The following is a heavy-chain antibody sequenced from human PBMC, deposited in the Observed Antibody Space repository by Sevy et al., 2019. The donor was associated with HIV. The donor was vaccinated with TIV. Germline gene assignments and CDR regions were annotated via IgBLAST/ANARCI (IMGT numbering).Heavy chain of an antibody. D-gene: IGHD2-15*01. Sequence: SETLSLTCTVSGGSISSYYWSWIRQPAGKGLEWIGRIYTSGSTNYNPSLKSRVTMSVDTSKNQFALKLSSVTAADTAVYYCARGHPVYCSGGSCYSDWYLDLWDRGTLVTVSS. CDR1: GGSISSYY. V-gene: IGHV4-4*07. CDR3: ARGHPVYCSGGSCYSDWYLDL. CDR2: IYTSGST. J-gene: IGHJ2*01.